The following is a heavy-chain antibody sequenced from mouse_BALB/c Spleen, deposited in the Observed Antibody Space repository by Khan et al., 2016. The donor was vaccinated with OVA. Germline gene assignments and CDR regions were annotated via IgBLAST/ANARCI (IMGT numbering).Heavy chain of an antibody. CDR3: SREGYYGNYRAWFAY. Sequence: VQLQQSGPELVKPGASVRISCKASGYTFTDYYINWMKQRPGQGLDWIGWIYPGNVNTTYNEKFKDKATLNADKSCSTAYMQLSSLTSEDSAVYFCSREGYYGNYRAWFAYWGQGTLVTVSA. CDR1: GYTFTDYY. V-gene: IGHV1S56*01. D-gene: IGHD2-1*01. J-gene: IGHJ3*01. CDR2: IYPGNVNT.